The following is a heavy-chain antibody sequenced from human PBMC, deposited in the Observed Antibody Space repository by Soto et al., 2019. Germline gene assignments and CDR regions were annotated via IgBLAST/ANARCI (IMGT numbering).Heavy chain of an antibody. D-gene: IGHD6-25*01. Sequence: EVQLVETGGGLIQPGGSLRLSCAATGFTVSGNYMSWVRQAPRKGLEWVSVIYNGGGTYYADSVKGRFTISRDNSKNTLYLQMNSLRAEDTAVYYCASTRGSAYDYWGQGTLVTVSS. V-gene: IGHV3-53*02. J-gene: IGHJ4*02. CDR1: GFTVSGNY. CDR2: IYNGGGT. CDR3: ASTRGSAYDY.